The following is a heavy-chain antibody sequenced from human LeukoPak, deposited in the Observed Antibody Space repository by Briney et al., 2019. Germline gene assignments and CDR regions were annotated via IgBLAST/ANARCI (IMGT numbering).Heavy chain of an antibody. CDR1: GFTFSNYG. CDR2: IWYDGSKK. J-gene: IGHJ6*04. V-gene: IGHV3-33*01. D-gene: IGHD3-3*01. Sequence: GGSLRLSCAASGFTFSNYGMHWVRQAPGKGLEWVAVIWYDGSKKHHADSVKGRFTISRDNSKNTLNLQMNSLRAEDTAVYYCARSLRFLEWTPVQDVWGKGTTVTVSS. CDR3: ARSLRFLEWTPVQDV.